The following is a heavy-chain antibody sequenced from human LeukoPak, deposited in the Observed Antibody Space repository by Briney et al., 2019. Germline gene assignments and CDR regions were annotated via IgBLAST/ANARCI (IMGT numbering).Heavy chain of an antibody. CDR2: ISYDGSNK. J-gene: IGHJ4*02. CDR3: ARETSAKED. D-gene: IGHD4-11*01. CDR1: GFTFSSYA. V-gene: IGHV3-30-3*01. Sequence: GGSLRLSCAASGFTFSSYAMHWVRQAPGKGLEWVAVISYDGSNKYYADSVKGRFTISRDNSKNTLYLQMNSLRAEDTAVYYCARETSAKEDWGQGTLVTVSS.